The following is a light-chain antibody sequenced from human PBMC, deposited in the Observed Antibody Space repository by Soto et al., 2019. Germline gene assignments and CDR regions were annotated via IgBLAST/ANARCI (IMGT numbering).Light chain of an antibody. J-gene: IGKJ4*01. CDR1: QSITSY. CDR2: AAS. Sequence: DIQMTQSPSSLSASVGDRVTITCRASQSITSYLNWYQQKPGKAPKLLIYAASNLQRGVPSRFSGSGSGTDFTLTISTLQPEDVATYYCQQSYSIPLTFGGGTKVEIK. V-gene: IGKV1-39*01. CDR3: QQSYSIPLT.